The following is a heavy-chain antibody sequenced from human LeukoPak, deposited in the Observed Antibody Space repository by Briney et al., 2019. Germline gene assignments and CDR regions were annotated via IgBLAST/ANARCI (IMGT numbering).Heavy chain of an antibody. V-gene: IGHV3-30*04. Sequence: PGRSPRLSCTASGFTFSSYAMHWVRQAPGKGLEWVAVISYDGSNKYYADSVKGRFTISRDNSKNTLYLQMNSLRAEDTAVYYCARDWVTTDGGGYWGQGTLVTVSS. J-gene: IGHJ4*02. CDR2: ISYDGSNK. D-gene: IGHD4-17*01. CDR1: GFTFSSYA. CDR3: ARDWVTTDGGGY.